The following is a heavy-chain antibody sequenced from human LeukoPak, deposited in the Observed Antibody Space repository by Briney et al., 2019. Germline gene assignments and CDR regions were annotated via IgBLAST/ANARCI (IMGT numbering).Heavy chain of an antibody. V-gene: IGHV3-30*18. D-gene: IGHD6-13*01. J-gene: IGHJ3*02. Sequence: GGSLRLSCVASGFTISTHYRNWVRQDPAKGVEGVAVISYDGSNKYYADYVKGRFTISRDNSKNTLYLQMNRVRTEDTAVYYCAKGVSSSWSNGAFDIWGQGTMVTVSS. CDR1: GFTISTHY. CDR2: ISYDGSNK. CDR3: AKGVSSSWSNGAFDI.